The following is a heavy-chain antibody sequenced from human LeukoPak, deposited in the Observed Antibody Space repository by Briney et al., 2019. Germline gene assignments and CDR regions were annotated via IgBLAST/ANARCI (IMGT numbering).Heavy chain of an antibody. CDR2: INPNSGGT. Sequence: ASVKVSCKASGYSSTGYYMHWVRQAPGQGLEWMGWINPNSGGTDYAQKFQGRVTMTRDTSVSTAYMELSRLRSDDTAVYYCARADDTYNADYWGQGTLVTVSS. V-gene: IGHV1-2*02. D-gene: IGHD3-22*01. CDR3: ARADDTYNADY. J-gene: IGHJ4*02. CDR1: GYSSTGYY.